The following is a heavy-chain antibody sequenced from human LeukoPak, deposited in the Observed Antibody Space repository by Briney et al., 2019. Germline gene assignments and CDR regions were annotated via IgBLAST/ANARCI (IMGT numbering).Heavy chain of an antibody. CDR2: INHSGST. J-gene: IGHJ3*02. D-gene: IGHD6-19*01. V-gene: IGHV4-34*01. Sequence: SETLSLTCAVYGGSFSGYYWSWIRQPPGKGLEWIGEINHSGSTNYNPSLKSRVTISVDTSKNQFSLKLSSVTAADTAVYYCARQSREIAVAGLDAFDIWGQGTMVTVSS. CDR1: GGSFSGYY. CDR3: ARQSREIAVAGLDAFDI.